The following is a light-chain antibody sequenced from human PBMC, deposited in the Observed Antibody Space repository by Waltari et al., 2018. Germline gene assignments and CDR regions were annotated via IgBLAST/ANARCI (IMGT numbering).Light chain of an antibody. CDR3: SLDTGSSTWV. V-gene: IGLV2-18*01. J-gene: IGLJ3*02. Sequence: QSALTQPPSVSGSPGQSATISCNGINSDFGSYHRVSWYQQSPGTAHNLILYEVNRWPSGVPDRFSGSKSGNTASQKFSGLQADDEADYYCSLDTGSSTWVFGGGTKLTVL. CDR1: NSDFGSYHR. CDR2: EVN.